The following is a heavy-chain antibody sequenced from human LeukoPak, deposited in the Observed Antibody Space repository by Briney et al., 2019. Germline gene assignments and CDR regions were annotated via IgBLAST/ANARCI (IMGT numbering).Heavy chain of an antibody. Sequence: SETLSLTCTVSGGSISSYYWSWIRQPPGKGLERIGYIYYSGSTNYNPSLKSRVTISVDTSKNQFSLKLSSVTAADTAVYYCARVVVGYDSSGYHFDYWGQGTLVTVSS. V-gene: IGHV4-59*01. CDR1: GGSISSYY. CDR2: IYYSGST. CDR3: ARVVVGYDSSGYHFDY. J-gene: IGHJ4*02. D-gene: IGHD3-22*01.